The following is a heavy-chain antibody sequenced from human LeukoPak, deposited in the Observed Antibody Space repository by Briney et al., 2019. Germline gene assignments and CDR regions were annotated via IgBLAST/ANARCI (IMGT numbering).Heavy chain of an antibody. Sequence: HPGGSLRLSCAVSGFSFNSLGMHWVRQAPGKGLEWVAVIWYDGSNKYYADSVKGRFTISRDNSKNTLYLQMNSLRAEDTAVYYCATVAGCFYGSGTYQGLDLWGQGTLVTVSS. CDR2: IWYDGSNK. V-gene: IGHV3-33*01. CDR1: GFSFNSLG. J-gene: IGHJ5*02. D-gene: IGHD3-10*01. CDR3: ATVAGCFYGSGTYQGLDL.